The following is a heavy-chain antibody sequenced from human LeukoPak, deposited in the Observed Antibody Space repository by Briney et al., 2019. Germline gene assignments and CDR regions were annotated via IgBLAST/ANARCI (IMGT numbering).Heavy chain of an antibody. V-gene: IGHV3-15*01. J-gene: IGHJ4*02. D-gene: IGHD3-10*01. CDR3: ASYGSGSHDY. CDR2: IKIKTEGGTT. Sequence: PGGSLRLSCAASGFTFSNAWMSWVRQAPGKGLEWVGRIKIKTEGGTTDYAAPVKGRFTISRDDSKNTVYLQMNSLKTEDTAVYYCASYGSGSHDYWGQGSLVTVSS. CDR1: GFTFSNAW.